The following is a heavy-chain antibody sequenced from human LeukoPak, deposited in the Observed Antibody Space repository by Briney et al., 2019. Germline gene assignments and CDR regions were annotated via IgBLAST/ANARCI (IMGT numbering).Heavy chain of an antibody. CDR1: GYTFTSYY. D-gene: IGHD3-22*01. Sequence: ASVKVSCKASGYTFTSYYMHWVRQAPGQGLEWMGIINPSGGSTSYAQKFQGRVTMTRDMSTSTVYMELSSLRSEDTAVYYCARDRYYDSSGYYSDFDYWGQGTLVTVSS. CDR2: INPSGGST. J-gene: IGHJ4*02. V-gene: IGHV1-46*01. CDR3: ARDRYYDSSGYYSDFDY.